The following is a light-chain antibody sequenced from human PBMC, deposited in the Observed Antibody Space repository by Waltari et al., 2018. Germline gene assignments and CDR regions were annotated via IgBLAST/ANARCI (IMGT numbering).Light chain of an antibody. CDR2: GKN. Sequence: SSELTQDPAVSVALGQTVRITCQGASLRTSYASWYQQKSEQAPILVLFGKNKRPPGIPDRFSGYNSETTTSLTITGAQAEDEADYYCSSQDSSASQVLFAGGTKLTVL. J-gene: IGLJ2*01. CDR1: SLRTSY. V-gene: IGLV3-19*01. CDR3: SSQDSSASQVL.